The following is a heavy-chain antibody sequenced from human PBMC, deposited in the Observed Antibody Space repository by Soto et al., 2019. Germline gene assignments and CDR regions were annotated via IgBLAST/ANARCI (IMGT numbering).Heavy chain of an antibody. V-gene: IGHV4-39*01. J-gene: IGHJ4*02. CDR1: GGSISSSSYY. D-gene: IGHD2-2*01. Sequence: SETLSLTCTVSGGSISSSSYYWGWIRQPPGKGLEWIGSIYYSGSTYYDPSLKSRVTISVDTSKNQFSLKLSSVTAADTAVYYCARLFPRVVPAAIYFDYWGQGTLVTVSS. CDR2: IYYSGST. CDR3: ARLFPRVVPAAIYFDY.